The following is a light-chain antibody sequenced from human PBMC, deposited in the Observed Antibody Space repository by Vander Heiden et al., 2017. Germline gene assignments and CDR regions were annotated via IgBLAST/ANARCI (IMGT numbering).Light chain of an antibody. J-gene: IGLJ2*01. CDR2: DVT. CDR1: SHDVGGHNY. Sequence: QSPLTQPPSASGSPGQSVTISCPVTSHDVGGHNYVSWYQQHPGKAPKVIIYDVTQRPSGVPDRFSGSKSGNTASLTVSGLQVDDEADYYCSSFAGFNKFAIFGGGTKLTVL. V-gene: IGLV2-8*01. CDR3: SSFAGFNKFAI.